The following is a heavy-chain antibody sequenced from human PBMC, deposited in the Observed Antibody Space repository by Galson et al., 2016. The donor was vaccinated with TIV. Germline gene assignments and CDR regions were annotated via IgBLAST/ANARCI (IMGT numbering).Heavy chain of an antibody. CDR2: SDTDGTTT. V-gene: IGHV3-74*01. CDR1: GISVNNDW. CDR3: VRDRLGWY. Sequence: SLRLSCAASGISVNNDWMHWVRQSPEKGLVWVARSDTDGTTTYYADSVKVRFSISRDNAKNTVYLQMNNLIAVDTAVYYCVRDRLGWYWGQGTLVTVSS. J-gene: IGHJ1*01. D-gene: IGHD3-16*01.